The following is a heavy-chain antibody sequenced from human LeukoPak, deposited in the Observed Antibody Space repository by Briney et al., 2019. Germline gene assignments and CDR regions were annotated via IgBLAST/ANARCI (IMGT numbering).Heavy chain of an antibody. J-gene: IGHJ5*02. D-gene: IGHD3-10*01. CDR3: ARDLGLRYGSGAYRFDP. CDR1: GFSFSTYG. CDR2: IWYNGSHQ. V-gene: IGHV3-33*08. Sequence: GGSLRLSCAAYGFSFSTYGMHWGRQAPGKRLESVAVIWYNGSHQYYADSVKGRFTISRDRSNNTLYLQMNNLRVDDTALYYCARDLGLRYGSGAYRFDPWGQGTQVIVSS.